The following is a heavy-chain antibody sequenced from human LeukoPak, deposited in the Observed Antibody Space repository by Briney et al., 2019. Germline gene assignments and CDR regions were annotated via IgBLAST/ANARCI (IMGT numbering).Heavy chain of an antibody. CDR3: ARGNYDSSGYFDY. CDR1: GGSISSYY. CDR2: IFYSGST. V-gene: IGHV4-59*01. D-gene: IGHD3-22*01. J-gene: IGHJ4*02. Sequence: SETLSLTCTVSGGSISSYYWSWIRQPPGKGLEWIGYIFYSGSTNYNPSLKSRVTISVDTSKNQFSLKLSSVTAADTAVYYCARGNYDSSGYFDYWGQGTLVTVSS.